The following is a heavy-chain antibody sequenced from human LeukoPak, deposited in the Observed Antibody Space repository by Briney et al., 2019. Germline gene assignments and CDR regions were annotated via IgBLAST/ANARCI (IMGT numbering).Heavy chain of an antibody. CDR3: ASSPVGATDY. V-gene: IGHV4-34*01. J-gene: IGHJ4*02. CDR2: INHSGST. D-gene: IGHD1-26*01. CDR1: GGSISSYY. Sequence: SETQSLTCTVSGGSISSYYWSWIRQPPGKGLEWIGEINHSGSTNYNPSLKSRVTTSVDTSKNQFSLKLSSVTAADTAVYYCASSPVGATDYWGQGTLVTVSS.